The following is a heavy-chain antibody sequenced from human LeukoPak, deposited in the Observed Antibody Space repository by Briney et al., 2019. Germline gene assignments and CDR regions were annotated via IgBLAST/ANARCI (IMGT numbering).Heavy chain of an antibody. CDR3: ARDKGYSSGWPLKNYYYYGMDV. Sequence: SETLSLTCTVSGGSISSGGYYWSWIRQHPGKGLEWIGYIYCSGSTYYNPSLKSRVTISVDTSKNQFSLKLSSVTAADTAVYYCARDKGYSSGWPLKNYYYYGMDVWGQGTTVTVSS. CDR1: GGSISSGGYY. J-gene: IGHJ6*02. CDR2: IYCSGST. V-gene: IGHV4-31*03. D-gene: IGHD6-19*01.